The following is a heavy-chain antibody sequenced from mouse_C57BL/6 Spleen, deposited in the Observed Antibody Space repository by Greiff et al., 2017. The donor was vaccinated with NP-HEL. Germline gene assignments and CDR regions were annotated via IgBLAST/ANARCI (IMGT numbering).Heavy chain of an antibody. CDR3: AREPTGGYYFDY. J-gene: IGHJ2*01. CDR1: GYTFTNYW. CDR2: IYPGGGYT. V-gene: IGHV1-63*01. D-gene: IGHD1-1*01. Sequence: ESGAELVRPGTSVKMSCKASGYTFTNYWIGWAKQRPGHGLEWIGDIYPGGGYTNYNEKFKGKATLTADKSSSTAYMQFSSLTSEDSAIYYCAREPTGGYYFDYWGQGTTLTVSS.